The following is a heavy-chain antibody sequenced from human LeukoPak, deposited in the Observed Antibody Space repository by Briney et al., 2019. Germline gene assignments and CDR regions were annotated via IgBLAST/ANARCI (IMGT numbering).Heavy chain of an antibody. V-gene: IGHV4-59*01. CDR2: IYYSGST. D-gene: IGHD3-16*02. Sequence: PSETLSLTCTVSGGSISSYYWSWIRQPPGKGLEWIGYIYYSGSTNYNPSPKSRVTISVDTSKNQFSLKLSSVTAADTAVYYCARGEDYVWGSYRPQRFDPWGQGTLVTVSS. CDR1: GGSISSYY. CDR3: ARGEDYVWGSYRPQRFDP. J-gene: IGHJ5*02.